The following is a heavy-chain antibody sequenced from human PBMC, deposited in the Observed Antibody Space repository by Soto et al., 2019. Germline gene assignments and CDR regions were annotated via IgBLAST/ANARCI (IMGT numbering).Heavy chain of an antibody. D-gene: IGHD5-12*01. Sequence: QVQLEQSGAEVKKPGSSVKVSCKASGGPFSNDIITWVRQAPGQGLEWMGRIIPLLSTSTYAQKFQGRLTITADRSTGTAYMELNSLRSEDTAVYYCVRDSPIGSTFSGYDAIDYWGQGTRITVSS. CDR1: GGPFSNDI. J-gene: IGHJ4*02. CDR3: VRDSPIGSTFSGYDAIDY. CDR2: IIPLLSTS. V-gene: IGHV1-69*08.